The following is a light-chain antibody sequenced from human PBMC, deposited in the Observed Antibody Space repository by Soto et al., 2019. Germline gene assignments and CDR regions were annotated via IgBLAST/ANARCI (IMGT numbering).Light chain of an antibody. V-gene: IGLV2-14*01. Sequence: QSALTQPASVSGSPGQSITISCTGTSSDVGGYDYVSWYQQHPGEGPKLMIYDVSNRPLGVSNRFSGSKSGNTASLTISGLQAEDEADYYCSSYTSSSTYVFGSGTKVTVL. CDR1: SSDVGGYDY. CDR3: SSYTSSSTYV. CDR2: DVS. J-gene: IGLJ1*01.